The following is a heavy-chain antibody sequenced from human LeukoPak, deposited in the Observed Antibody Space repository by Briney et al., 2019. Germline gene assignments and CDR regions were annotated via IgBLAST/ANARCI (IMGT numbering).Heavy chain of an antibody. V-gene: IGHV1-2*02. J-gene: IGHJ6*02. Sequence: GASVKVSCKASGYTFTGYYMHWVRQAPGQGLEWMGWINPNSGGTNYAQKFQGRVTMTRDTSISTAYMELSRLRSDDTAVYYCARSLGDIYYDLWSPYGMDVWGQGTTVTVSS. CDR1: GYTFTGYY. D-gene: IGHD3-3*01. CDR2: INPNSGGT. CDR3: ARSLGDIYYDLWSPYGMDV.